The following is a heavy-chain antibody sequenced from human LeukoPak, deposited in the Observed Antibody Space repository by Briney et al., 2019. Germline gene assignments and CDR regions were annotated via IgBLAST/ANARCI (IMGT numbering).Heavy chain of an antibody. CDR3: ARGVAAAGRLVDY. CDR1: GFTFSSYN. D-gene: IGHD6-13*01. V-gene: IGHV3-48*02. Sequence: GGSLRLSCAASGFTFSSYNMNWVRQAPGKGLEWVSYISSSSITIYYADSVKGRFTISRDNAKNSLYLQMNSLRDEDTAVYYCARGVAAAGRLVDYWGQGTLVTVSS. J-gene: IGHJ4*02. CDR2: ISSSSITI.